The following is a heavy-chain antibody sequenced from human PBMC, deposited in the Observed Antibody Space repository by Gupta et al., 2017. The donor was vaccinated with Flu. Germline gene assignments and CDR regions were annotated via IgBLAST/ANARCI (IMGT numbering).Heavy chain of an antibody. D-gene: IGHD4-17*01. CDR3: ARDVGSGDYDS. J-gene: IGHJ5*01. V-gene: IGHV3-7*01. CDR1: GFPRSDYW. CDR2: INRDGSVI. Sequence: EVQLVESGGGLVQPGGSLRLSCGASGFPRSDYWMSWVRQAPGKGPELVANINRDGSVINYMDFVRGRFTISRDNAKNAVYFQMNSLRVDDTAVYYCARDVGSGDYDSWGQGTLVTVSS.